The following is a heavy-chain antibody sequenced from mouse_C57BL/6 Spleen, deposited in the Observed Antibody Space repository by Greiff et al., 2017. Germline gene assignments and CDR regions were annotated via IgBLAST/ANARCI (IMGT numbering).Heavy chain of an antibody. V-gene: IGHV14-2*01. CDR1: GFNITDYY. J-gene: IGHJ3*01. D-gene: IGHD1-1*01. Sequence: EVQLQQSGAELVKPGASVTLSCTASGFNITDYYMHWVKQRTEQGLEWIGRIDPEDGETKYAPKFQGKATITADTSSNTAYLQLSSLTSEDTAVYYCASPITTVVATDWFAYWGQGTLVTVSA. CDR3: ASPITTVVATDWFAY. CDR2: IDPEDGET.